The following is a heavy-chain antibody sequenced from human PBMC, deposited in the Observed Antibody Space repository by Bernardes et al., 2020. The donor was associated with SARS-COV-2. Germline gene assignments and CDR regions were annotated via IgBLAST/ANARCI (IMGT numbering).Heavy chain of an antibody. D-gene: IGHD3-22*01. CDR3: ARALSSDTRRRGLAG. Sequence: ASVKVSCKNSGYTFTAYFLHWVRRAPGQGREGMGWSNPNRRDPYHAQKCQGWVTMTRDTSSTTAYMDLSRLKSDDTAVYYCARALSSDTRRRGLAGWGQGTTVPVSS. CDR2: SNPNRRDP. J-gene: IGHJ6*02. V-gene: IGHV1-2*04. CDR1: GYTFTAYF.